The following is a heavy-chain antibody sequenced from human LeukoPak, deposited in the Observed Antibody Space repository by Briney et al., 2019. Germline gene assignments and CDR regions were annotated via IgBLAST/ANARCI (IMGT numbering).Heavy chain of an antibody. D-gene: IGHD6-13*01. Sequence: ASVKVSCKASGYTFTDYYIHWVRQAPGEGLEWMGRINPNSGGTNYAQKFQGRVTMTRDTSISTAYMELSRLSSDDTAVYYCATSRDRIAAAGRDEFDYWGQGTLVTVSS. J-gene: IGHJ4*02. V-gene: IGHV1-2*06. CDR1: GYTFTDYY. CDR3: ATSRDRIAAAGRDEFDY. CDR2: INPNSGGT.